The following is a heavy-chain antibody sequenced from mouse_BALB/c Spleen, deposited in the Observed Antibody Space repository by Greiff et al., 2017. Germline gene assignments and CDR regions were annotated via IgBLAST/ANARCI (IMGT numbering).Heavy chain of an antibody. D-gene: IGHD1-1*01. Sequence: EVKLLESGPGLVKPSQSLSLTCTVTGYSITSDYAWNWIRQFPGNKLEWMGYISYSGSTSYNPSLKSRISITRDTSKNQFFLQLNSVTTEDTATYYCARYYYGDWGQGTTLTVSS. V-gene: IGHV3-2*02. CDR2: ISYSGST. CDR3: ARYYYGD. CDR1: GYSITSDYA. J-gene: IGHJ2*01.